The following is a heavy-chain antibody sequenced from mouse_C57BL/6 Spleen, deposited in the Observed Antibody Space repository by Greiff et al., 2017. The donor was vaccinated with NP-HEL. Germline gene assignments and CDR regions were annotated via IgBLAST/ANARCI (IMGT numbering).Heavy chain of an antibody. CDR3: ARVSSGYVYAMDY. CDR1: GFTFSSYA. CDR2: ISDGGSYT. D-gene: IGHD3-2*02. V-gene: IGHV5-4*03. Sequence: EVKLEESGGGLVKPGGSLKLSCAASGFTFSSYAMSWVRQTPEKRLEWVATISDGGSYTYYPDNVKGRFTISRDNAKNNLYLQMSHLKSEDTAMYYCARVSSGYVYAMDYWGQGTSVTVSS. J-gene: IGHJ4*01.